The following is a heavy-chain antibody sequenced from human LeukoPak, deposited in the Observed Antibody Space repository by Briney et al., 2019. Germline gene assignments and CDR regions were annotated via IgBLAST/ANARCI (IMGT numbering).Heavy chain of an antibody. J-gene: IGHJ6*02. V-gene: IGHV3-74*01. Sequence: GGSLRLSCAASAFTFSSYWMHWVRQAPGKGLEWVSRIKGDESSINYADSVKGRFTISRDNSRNTLYLQMNSPRAEDTAVYYCAGRDIVAPYYYYGMDVWGQGTTVTVSS. D-gene: IGHD2-15*01. CDR1: AFTFSSYW. CDR2: IKGDESSI. CDR3: AGRDIVAPYYYYGMDV.